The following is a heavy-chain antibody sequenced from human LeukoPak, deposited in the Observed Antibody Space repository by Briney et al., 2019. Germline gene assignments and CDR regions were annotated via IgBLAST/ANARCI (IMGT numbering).Heavy chain of an antibody. D-gene: IGHD2-15*01. CDR3: TRGLRLGYCSGGSCYYWFDP. J-gene: IGHJ5*02. CDR1: GGSFSGYY. Sequence: SETLSLTCAVYGGSFSGYYWSWIRQPPGKGLERIGEINHSGSTNYNPSLQSRVTISADTSKNQFSLNLRSVIAADTAVYYCTRGLRLGYCSGGSCYYWFDPWGQGTRVTVSS. CDR2: INHSGST. V-gene: IGHV4-34*01.